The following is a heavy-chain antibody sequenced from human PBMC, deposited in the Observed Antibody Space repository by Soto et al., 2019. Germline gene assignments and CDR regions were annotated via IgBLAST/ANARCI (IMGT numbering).Heavy chain of an antibody. V-gene: IGHV3-53*01. CDR2: IYSGGST. CDR1: GFTVSSNY. Sequence: EVQLVESGGGLIQPGGSLRLSCAASGFTVSSNYMSWVRQAPGKGLEWVSVIYSGGSTYYADSVKGRFTISRDNSKNTLYLQMNSLRAEDTAVYYCASQSLNYYYYCMDVWGQGTTVTVSS. J-gene: IGHJ6*02. CDR3: ASQSLNYYYYCMDV.